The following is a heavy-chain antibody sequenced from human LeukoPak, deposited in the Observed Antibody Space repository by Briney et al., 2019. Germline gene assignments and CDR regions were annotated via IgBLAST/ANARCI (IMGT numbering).Heavy chain of an antibody. CDR3: AIGYSYAGSDAFDI. J-gene: IGHJ3*02. CDR2: INPNSGGT. CDR1: GYTFTGYY. V-gene: IGHV1-2*02. D-gene: IGHD5-18*01. Sequence: GASVKVSCKASGYTFTGYYMHWVRQAPGQGLGWMGWINPNSGGTNYAQKFQGRVTMTRDTSISTAYMELSRLRSDDTAVYYCAIGYSYAGSDAFDIWGQGTMVTVSS.